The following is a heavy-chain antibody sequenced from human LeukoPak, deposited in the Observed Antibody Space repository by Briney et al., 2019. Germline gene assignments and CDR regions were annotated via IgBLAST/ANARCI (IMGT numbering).Heavy chain of an antibody. V-gene: IGHV3-48*03. CDR3: ARHYYDSSGYYKGDY. CDR2: ISNGDDSI. D-gene: IGHD3-22*01. CDR1: GFTFSSYA. Sequence: PGGSLRLACAASGFTFSSYAMNWVSHAPGKGLEWVSHISNGDDSIYYADSVKGRFTISRDNARNSLYRQMNSLRAEDTAVYYCARHYYDSSGYYKGDYWGQGTLVTVSS. J-gene: IGHJ4*02.